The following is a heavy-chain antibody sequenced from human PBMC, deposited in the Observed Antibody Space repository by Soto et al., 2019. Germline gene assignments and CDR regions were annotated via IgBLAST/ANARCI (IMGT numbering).Heavy chain of an antibody. J-gene: IGHJ6*03. V-gene: IGHV1-8*01. Sequence: ASVKVSRKASGYTLTSYDINWVRQATGQGLEWMGWMNPNSGNTGYAQKFQGRVTMTRNTSISTAYMELSSPRSEDTAVYYCARGRDYNYYYYYMDVWGKGTTVTVSS. CDR2: MNPNSGNT. CDR3: ARGRDYNYYYYYMDV. D-gene: IGHD4-17*01. CDR1: GYTLTSYD.